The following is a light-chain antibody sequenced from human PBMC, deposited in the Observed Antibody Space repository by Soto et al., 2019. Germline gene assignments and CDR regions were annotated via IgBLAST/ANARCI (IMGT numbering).Light chain of an antibody. J-gene: IGKJ2*01. CDR2: QLS. Sequence: DVVVTQSPLSLPVTLGQPASISCRSSQSLVYTDGNIYLNWFQQRPGQSPRRVIYQLSNRDSGVPDRFSGSGSGTDFTLKISRVEAEDVGVYYCMQGTHWPPMYTFGQGTKLEIK. CDR1: QSLVYTDGNIY. V-gene: IGKV2-30*01. CDR3: MQGTHWPPMYT.